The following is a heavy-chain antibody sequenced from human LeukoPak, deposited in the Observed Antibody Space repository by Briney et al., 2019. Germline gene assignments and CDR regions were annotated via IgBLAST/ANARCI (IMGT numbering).Heavy chain of an antibody. CDR2: IRYDGSNK. V-gene: IGHV3-30*02. CDR3: AKNTWDY. CDR1: GFTFRNYG. Sequence: GGSLRLSCTTSGFTFRNYGMHWVRQAPGKGLEWVAFIRYDGSNKYYADSVKGRFTISRDNSKNTLYLQMNSLRAEDTAVYYCAKNTWDYWGQGTLVTVSS. J-gene: IGHJ4*02. D-gene: IGHD3-16*01.